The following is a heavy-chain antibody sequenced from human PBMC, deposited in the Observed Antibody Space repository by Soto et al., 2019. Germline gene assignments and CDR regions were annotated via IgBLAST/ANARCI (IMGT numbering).Heavy chain of an antibody. D-gene: IGHD6-6*01. J-gene: IGHJ5*02. CDR1: GGSISSVDYY. CDR3: ARERPDGARLDP. V-gene: IGHV4-30-4*01. Sequence: QVQLQESGPGLVKPSQTLSLTCTVSGGSISSVDYYWSWIRQPPGKGLEWIGYIYHSGSTYYNPSLKSRVTISVDTSKNQFSLKLSSVTAADTAVYYCARERPDGARLDPWGQGTRVTVSS. CDR2: IYHSGST.